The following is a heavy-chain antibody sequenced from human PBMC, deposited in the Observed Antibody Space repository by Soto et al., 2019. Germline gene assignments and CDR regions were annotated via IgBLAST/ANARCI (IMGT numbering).Heavy chain of an antibody. CDR1: GGTFSSYA. D-gene: IGHD3-22*01. CDR2: IIPIFCTA. V-gene: IGHV1-69*13. CDR3: ARTYYDSSGYYINRPYYYYGMDV. J-gene: IGHJ6*02. Sequence: SVKVSCKASGGTFSSYAISWVRQAPGQGLEWMGGIIPIFCTANYAQKFQGRVTITADESTSTAYMELSSLRSEDTAVYYCARTYYDSSGYYINRPYYYYGMDVWGQGTTVTVSS.